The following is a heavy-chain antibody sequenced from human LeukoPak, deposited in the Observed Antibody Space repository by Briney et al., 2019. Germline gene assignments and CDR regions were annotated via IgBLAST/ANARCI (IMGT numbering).Heavy chain of an antibody. V-gene: IGHV3-33*01. CDR2: IWYDGSNK. D-gene: IGHD6-13*01. Sequence: GGSLRLSCAASGFTFSSYGMHWVRQAPGKGLERVAVIWYDGSNKYYADSVKGRLTISRDNSKNTLYLQMNSLRAEDTAVYYCARDSSSSWYWFDPWGQGTLVTVSS. J-gene: IGHJ5*02. CDR3: ARDSSSSWYWFDP. CDR1: GFTFSSYG.